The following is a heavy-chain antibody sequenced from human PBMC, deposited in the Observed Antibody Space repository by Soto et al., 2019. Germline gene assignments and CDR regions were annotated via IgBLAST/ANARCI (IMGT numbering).Heavy chain of an antibody. CDR3: AREVFDSSGYPRFDY. Sequence: GESLKISCAASGFTFSSYGIHWVRQAPGKGLEWVAVIWYDGSNKYYADSVKGRFTISRDNSKNTMDLQMDSLRAEDTAVYYCAREVFDSSGYPRFDYWGQGTLVTVSS. V-gene: IGHV3-33*01. D-gene: IGHD3-22*01. J-gene: IGHJ4*02. CDR1: GFTFSSYG. CDR2: IWYDGSNK.